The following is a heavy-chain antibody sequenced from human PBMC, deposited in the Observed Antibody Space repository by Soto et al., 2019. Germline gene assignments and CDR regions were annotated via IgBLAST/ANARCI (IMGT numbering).Heavy chain of an antibody. D-gene: IGHD2-2*02. J-gene: IGHJ6*02. V-gene: IGHV3-49*03. CDR3: AKYTYTSRYSFFGMDA. Sequence: GGSLRLSCTTSGFTFSDYAICWFRQAPGKGLEWVGVIRNKAYGVTTGYAASVKGRFVISRDDSKSTAYLQMNSVTTEDTAVYFCAKYTYTSRYSFFGMDAWGHGTTVTVSS. CDR1: GFTFSDYA. CDR2: IRNKAYGVTT.